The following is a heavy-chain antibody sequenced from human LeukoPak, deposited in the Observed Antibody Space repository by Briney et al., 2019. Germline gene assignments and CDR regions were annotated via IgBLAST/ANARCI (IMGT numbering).Heavy chain of an antibody. CDR2: VYHTGST. V-gene: IGHV4-61*01. CDR1: GDPVSRGSYY. CDR3: ARGFASGWYSRYDP. J-gene: IGHJ5*02. D-gene: IGHD6-19*01. Sequence: SETLSLTCTVSGDPVSRGSYYWSWIRQPPGKELEWIGYVYHTGSTNYNPSLKSRVTISMDTSKNEFSLKMTSVTAADTAVYYCARGFASGWYSRYDPWGQGTLLTVSS.